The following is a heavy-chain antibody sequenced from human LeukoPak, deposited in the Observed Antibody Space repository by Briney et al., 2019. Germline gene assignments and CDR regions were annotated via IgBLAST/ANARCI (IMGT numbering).Heavy chain of an antibody. J-gene: IGHJ4*02. Sequence: SETLSLTCTVSGGSISSYYWSWIRQPPGKGLEWIGYIYYSGSTNYNPSLKSRVTISVDTSKNQFSLKLSSVTAADTAVYYCATSPFRYYFDYWGQGTLVTVSS. CDR3: ATSPFRYYFDY. CDR2: IYYSGST. V-gene: IGHV4-59*08. CDR1: GGSISSYY.